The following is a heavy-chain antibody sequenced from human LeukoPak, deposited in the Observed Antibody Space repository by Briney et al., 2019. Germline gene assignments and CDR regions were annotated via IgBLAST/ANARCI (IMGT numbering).Heavy chain of an antibody. CDR1: GFTFRSYS. D-gene: IGHD1-20*01. CDR3: ARDITIRMVPFDY. V-gene: IGHV3-21*01. J-gene: IGHJ4*02. CDR2: ISSSSSYI. Sequence: GGSLRLSCAASGFTFRSYSMNWVRQAPGKGLEWVSSISSSSSYIYYADSVKGRFTISRDNAKNSLYLQMNSLRAEDTAVYYCARDITIRMVPFDYWGQGTLVTVSS.